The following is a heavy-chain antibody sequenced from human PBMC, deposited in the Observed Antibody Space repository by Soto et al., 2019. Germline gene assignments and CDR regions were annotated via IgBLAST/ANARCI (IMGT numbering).Heavy chain of an antibody. CDR2: IIPILGIA. CDR1: GGTFISYT. J-gene: IGHJ4*02. CDR3: AIEYCSSTSCYRDY. D-gene: IGHD2-2*02. V-gene: IGHV1-69*02. Sequence: QVQLVQSGAEVKKPGSSVKVSCKASGGTFISYTISWVRQSPGQGIEWMGRIIPILGIANYAQKFQGRVTITAAKATTTGYMGLRSRRSEDTAVYDCAIEYCSSTSCYRDYWGQGSLVTVSS.